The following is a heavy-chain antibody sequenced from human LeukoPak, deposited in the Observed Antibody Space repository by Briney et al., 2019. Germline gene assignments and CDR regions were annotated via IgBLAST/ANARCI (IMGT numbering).Heavy chain of an antibody. Sequence: GGSLRLSCAASGFTFSSYWMYWVRQVPGRGLVWVARSGGDGSSTDYADSVKGRFTISRDDAKNSLYLQMNSLRAEDTAVYYCARVESSGWYVYFDYWGQGTLVTVSS. CDR2: SGGDGSST. CDR3: ARVESSGWYVYFDY. V-gene: IGHV3-74*01. D-gene: IGHD6-19*01. J-gene: IGHJ4*02. CDR1: GFTFSSYW.